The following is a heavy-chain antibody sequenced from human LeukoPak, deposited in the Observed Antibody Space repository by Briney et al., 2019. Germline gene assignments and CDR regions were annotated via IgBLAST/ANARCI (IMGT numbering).Heavy chain of an antibody. J-gene: IGHJ6*02. D-gene: IGHD3-10*01. CDR3: AREVGDQHYYGMDV. CDR1: GFTFSSYA. CDR2: ISYDGSNK. Sequence: GGSLRLSCAGSGFTFSSYAMHWVRQAPGKGLEWVAVISYDGSNKYYADSVKGRFTISRDNSKNTLYLQMISLRPEDTAVYYCAREVGDQHYYGMDVWGQGTTVTVSS. V-gene: IGHV3-30-3*01.